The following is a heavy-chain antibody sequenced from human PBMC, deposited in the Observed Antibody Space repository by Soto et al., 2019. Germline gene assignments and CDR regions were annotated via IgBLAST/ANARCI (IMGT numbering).Heavy chain of an antibody. V-gene: IGHV3-7*01. D-gene: IGHD3-10*01. CDR3: ARARLWFGSWVDV. J-gene: IGHJ6*02. CDR1: GFTFSSYW. Sequence: EVQLVESGGGLVQPGGSLRLSCAASGFTFSSYWMSWVRQAPGKGLEWVANIKQDGSEKYYVDSVKGRCTISRDNAKNALYLQMDSLRAEDTAVYYCARARLWFGSWVDVWGQGTTVTVSS. CDR2: IKQDGSEK.